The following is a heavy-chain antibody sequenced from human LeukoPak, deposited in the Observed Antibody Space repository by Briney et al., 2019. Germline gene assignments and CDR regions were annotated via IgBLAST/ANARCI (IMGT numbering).Heavy chain of an antibody. CDR1: GFTFSSYG. V-gene: IGHV3-30*03. J-gene: IGHJ4*02. CDR2: ISYDGSNK. CDR3: ATLYQLGYSGYDYSEGRVDY. Sequence: GGSLRLSCAASGFTFSSYGMHWVRQAPGKGLEWVAVISYDGSNKYYADSVKGRFTISRDNSKNTLYLQMNSLRAGDTAVYYCATLYQLGYSGYDYSEGRVDYWGQGTLVTVSS. D-gene: IGHD5-12*01.